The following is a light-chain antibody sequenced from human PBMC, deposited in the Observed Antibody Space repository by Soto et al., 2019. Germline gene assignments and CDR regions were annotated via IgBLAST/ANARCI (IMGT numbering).Light chain of an antibody. CDR2: GAS. J-gene: IGKJ5*01. CDR3: QQYGSSLIT. Sequence: EIVLTQSPGTLSLSPWERATLSCRASQSVNNNYLAWHQQKPGQAPRLLILGASSRATGIPDRFSGSGSGTDFTLTISRVEPEDFAVYYCQQYGSSLITFGQGTRLEIK. CDR1: QSVNNNY. V-gene: IGKV3-20*01.